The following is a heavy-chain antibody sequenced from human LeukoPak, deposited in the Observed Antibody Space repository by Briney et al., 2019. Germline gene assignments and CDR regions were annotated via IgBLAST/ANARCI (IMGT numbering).Heavy chain of an antibody. Sequence: PGGSLRLSCAASGFTFSSYAMHWVRQAPGKGLEYVSAISSNGGSTYYANSVKGRFTISRDNSKNTLYLQMGSLRAEDMAVYYCARVSRNCSGGSCYSRLLDYWGQGTLSPSPQ. CDR1: GFTFSSYA. D-gene: IGHD2-15*01. CDR3: ARVSRNCSGGSCYSRLLDY. J-gene: IGHJ4*02. V-gene: IGHV3-64*01. CDR2: ISSNGGST.